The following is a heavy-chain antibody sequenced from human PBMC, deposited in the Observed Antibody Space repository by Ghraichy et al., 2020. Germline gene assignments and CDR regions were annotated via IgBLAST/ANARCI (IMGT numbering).Heavy chain of an antibody. D-gene: IGHD6-13*01. CDR2: ISYDGSNK. J-gene: IGHJ6*03. Sequence: GGSLRLSCAASGFTFSSYGMHWVRQAPGKGLEWVAVISYDGSNKYYADSVKGRFTISRDNSKNTLYLQMNSLRAEDTAVYYCAFSQQLEYYYYYYMDVWGKGTTVTVSS. CDR1: GFTFSSYG. CDR3: AFSQQLEYYYYYYMDV. V-gene: IGHV3-30*03.